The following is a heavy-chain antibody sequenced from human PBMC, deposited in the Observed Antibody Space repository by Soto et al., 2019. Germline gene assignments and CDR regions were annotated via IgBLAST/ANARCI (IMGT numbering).Heavy chain of an antibody. CDR1: TQYG. V-gene: IGHV3-23*01. D-gene: IGHD3-9*01. J-gene: IGHJ4*02. CDR2: IGPTGNT. Sequence: GGSLRLSCTSFTQYGMSWIRRPPGKGLEWISTIGPTGNTHYADSVAGRFTISRDDSTNTLYLQMDSLRVDDTGVYYCAKDPSTGPADYWGQGTLVTVSS. CDR3: AKDPSTGPADY.